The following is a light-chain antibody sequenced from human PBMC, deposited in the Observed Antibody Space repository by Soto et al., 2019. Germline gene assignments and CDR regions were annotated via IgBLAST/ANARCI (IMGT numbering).Light chain of an antibody. Sequence: DIQMTQSPSSLSASVGDRVTITCRASQTITSDLNWYQQRPGKAPKLLIYAASNLQSGVPSRFSGSGSGTDFTFIISSLQPEDSATYYCQQSYSMFWTFGQGTKVDIK. CDR3: QQSYSMFWT. J-gene: IGKJ1*01. V-gene: IGKV1-39*01. CDR1: QTITSD. CDR2: AAS.